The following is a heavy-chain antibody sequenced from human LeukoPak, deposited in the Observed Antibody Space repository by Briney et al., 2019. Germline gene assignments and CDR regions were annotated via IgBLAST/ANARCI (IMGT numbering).Heavy chain of an antibody. CDR1: GGSFSGYY. D-gene: IGHD3-3*01. CDR3: ARGFLEWSMNYYYYYMDV. V-gene: IGHV4-34*01. Sequence: SETLSLTCAVYGGSFSGYYWSWIRQPPGKGLEWIGEINHSGSTNYNPSLKSRVTISVDTSKNQFSLKLSSVTAADTAVYYCARGFLEWSMNYYYYYMDVWGKGTTVTVSS. CDR2: INHSGST. J-gene: IGHJ6*03.